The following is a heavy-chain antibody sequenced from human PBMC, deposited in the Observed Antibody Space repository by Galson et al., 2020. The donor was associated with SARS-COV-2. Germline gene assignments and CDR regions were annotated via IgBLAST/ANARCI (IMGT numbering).Heavy chain of an antibody. CDR3: AGGLGGDY. V-gene: IGHV4-31*03. Sequence: SETLSLTCTVSGGSITSDGSYWSCIRQHPGKGLEWIGYIFYSGFTYYNPSLRSRVTMSLDTSKNQFSLKLNSVTAADTAVYYCAGGLGGDYWGQGTLVTVSS. CDR1: GGSITSDGSY. CDR2: IFYSGFT. D-gene: IGHD1-26*01. J-gene: IGHJ4*02.